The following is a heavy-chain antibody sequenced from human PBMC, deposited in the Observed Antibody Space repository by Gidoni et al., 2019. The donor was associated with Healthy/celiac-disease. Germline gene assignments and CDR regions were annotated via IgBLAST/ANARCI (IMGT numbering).Heavy chain of an antibody. J-gene: IGHJ6*02. CDR1: GFTFSSYR. D-gene: IGHD2-2*01. V-gene: IGHV3-21*01. Sequence: EVQLVESGGGLVKPGGSLSLSCAASGFTFSSYRMNWVRQAPGKGLEWVSSISSSSSYIYYADSVKGRFTISRDNAKNSLYLQMNSLRAEDTAVYYCARASYCSSTSCYDYYYGMDVWGQGTTVTVSS. CDR3: ARASYCSSTSCYDYYYGMDV. CDR2: ISSSSSYI.